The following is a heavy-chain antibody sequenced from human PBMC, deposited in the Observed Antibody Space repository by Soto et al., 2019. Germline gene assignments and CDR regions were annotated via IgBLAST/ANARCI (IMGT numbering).Heavy chain of an antibody. CDR1: GFTFNSYV. CDR3: ARGRYLDSSDYWVANLPFDH. CDR2: ISRSGRGSA. Sequence: EVQLLESGGALVQPGGSLRLSCAASGFTFNSYVMTWVRQAPGEGLEWVSSISRSGRGSAYYADSVKGGFTISRENSENTLFLQMNNLRDEDTALYYCARGRYLDSSDYWVANLPFDHWGLGTLVTVSS. V-gene: IGHV3-23*01. D-gene: IGHD3-22*01. J-gene: IGHJ4*02.